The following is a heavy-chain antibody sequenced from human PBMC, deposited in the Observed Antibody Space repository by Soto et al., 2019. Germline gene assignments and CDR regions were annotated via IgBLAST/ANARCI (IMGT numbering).Heavy chain of an antibody. D-gene: IGHD6-13*01. V-gene: IGHV4-39*01. J-gene: IGHJ6*02. Sequence: SEPLSLTCTVSGGSISSSSYYWGWIRQPPGKGLEWIGSIYYSGSTYYNPSLKSRVTISVDTSKNQFSLKLSSVTAADTAVYYCARLSPPRAANYYYYYGMDVWGQGTTVTVSS. CDR2: IYYSGST. CDR3: ARLSPPRAANYYYYYGMDV. CDR1: GGSISSSSYY.